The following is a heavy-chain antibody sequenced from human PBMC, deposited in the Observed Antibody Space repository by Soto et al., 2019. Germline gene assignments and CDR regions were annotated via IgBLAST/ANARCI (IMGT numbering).Heavy chain of an antibody. D-gene: IGHD2-15*01. V-gene: IGHV2-5*01. J-gene: IGHJ5*02. Sequence: QITVRESGPTLVKPTETLTLTCTFSGFSLTTVGVAVGWIRQPPGKALEWLALIYGNDDKYYSPSLRNRLTIIKDTSKNHVFLIMTNMHPVDTATYFCAHRRNSCSGGTGHVGYDPWGQGTLVTVSS. CDR2: IYGNDDK. CDR3: AHRRNSCSGGTGHVGYDP. CDR1: GFSLTTVGVA.